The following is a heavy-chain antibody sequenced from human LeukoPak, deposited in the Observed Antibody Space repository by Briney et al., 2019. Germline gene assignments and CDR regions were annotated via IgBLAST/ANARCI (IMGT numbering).Heavy chain of an antibody. Sequence: GGSLRLSCAASGFTFSSFWMTWVRQAPGKGLEWAANIKQDGSEKYYVDSVKGRFTISRDNAKNSLYLQMNSLRAEDTAVYYCAKDLIAVAADWGQGTLVTVSS. CDR2: IKQDGSEK. V-gene: IGHV3-7*01. J-gene: IGHJ4*02. CDR1: GFTFSSFW. D-gene: IGHD6-19*01. CDR3: AKDLIAVAAD.